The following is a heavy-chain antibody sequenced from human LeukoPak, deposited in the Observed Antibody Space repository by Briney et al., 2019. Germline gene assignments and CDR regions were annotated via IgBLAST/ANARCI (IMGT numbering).Heavy chain of an antibody. CDR1: GFTVSSNY. J-gene: IGHJ4*02. CDR2: IDSGDTT. CDR3: ARGSMVRGVTPLDY. V-gene: IGHV3-53*05. D-gene: IGHD3-10*01. Sequence: GGSLRLSCAASGFTVSSNYMTWVRQAPGKGLEWVSVIDSGDTTYYADSVKGRFTISRDNSKNTLYLQMNSLRAEDTAVYYCARGSMVRGVTPLDYWGQGTLVTVSS.